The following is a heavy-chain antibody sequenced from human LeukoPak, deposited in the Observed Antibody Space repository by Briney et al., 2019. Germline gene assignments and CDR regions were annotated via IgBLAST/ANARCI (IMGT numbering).Heavy chain of an antibody. V-gene: IGHV4-34*01. CDR3: ARGLRNDENKRGYSGYDTFDY. CDR1: GGSFSGYY. CDR2: INHSGST. D-gene: IGHD5-12*01. J-gene: IGHJ4*02. Sequence: SETLSLTCAVYGGSFSGYYWSWIRQPPGKGLQWIGEINHSGSTNYNPSLKSRVTISVDTSKNQFSLKLSSVTAADTAVYYCARGLRNDENKRGYSGYDTFDYWGQGTLVTVSS.